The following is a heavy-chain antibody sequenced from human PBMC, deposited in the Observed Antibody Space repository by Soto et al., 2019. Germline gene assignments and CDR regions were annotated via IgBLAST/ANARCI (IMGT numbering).Heavy chain of an antibody. Sequence: LRLSCAASRFTFTTYAMNWVRQAPGKGLEWVALMSSDGTNEHYADSVRGRFTVSRDNSRNTLFLQMNNLRTDDTAVYYYARCGYISGWYCYFDFWGLGTLVTVSS. CDR2: MSSDGTNE. V-gene: IGHV3-30-3*01. CDR1: RFTFTTYA. CDR3: ARCGYISGWYCYFDF. J-gene: IGHJ4*02. D-gene: IGHD6-19*01.